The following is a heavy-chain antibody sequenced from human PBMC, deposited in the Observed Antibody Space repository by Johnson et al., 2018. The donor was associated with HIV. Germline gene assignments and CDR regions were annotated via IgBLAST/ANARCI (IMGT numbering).Heavy chain of an antibody. CDR2: IYSAGSA. CDR1: GFTVSSNY. Sequence: MQLVESGGGLVQPGGSLRLPCAASGFTVSSNYMSWVRQAPGKGLEWVSVIYSAGSAYYADAVKGRFTISRDNSKNTLYLQMNSLRAGDKAVYYCAKDCVGVWWSRAFDIWGQGTMVAVSS. CDR3: AKDCVGVWWSRAFDI. D-gene: IGHD2-21*01. J-gene: IGHJ3*02. V-gene: IGHV3-66*01.